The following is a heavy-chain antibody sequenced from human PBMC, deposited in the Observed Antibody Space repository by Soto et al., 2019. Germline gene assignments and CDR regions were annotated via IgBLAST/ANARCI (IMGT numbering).Heavy chain of an antibody. J-gene: IGHJ4*02. Sequence: QVQLVQSGAEVKKPGASVKVSCKASGYTFTGYAILWVRQAPGQRLEWMGWINAGNGNTKYSQKFQXRVTITRDTSASTAYMELSSLRSEDTAVYYCARAQNLEMATPWGQGTLVTVSS. CDR2: INAGNGNT. CDR1: GYTFTGYA. V-gene: IGHV1-3*01. CDR3: ARAQNLEMATP. D-gene: IGHD5-12*01.